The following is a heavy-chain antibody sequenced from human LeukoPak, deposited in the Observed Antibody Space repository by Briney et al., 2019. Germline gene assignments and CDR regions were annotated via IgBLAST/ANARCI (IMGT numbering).Heavy chain of an antibody. CDR1: GFNFDAYA. V-gene: IGHV3-9*01. D-gene: IGHD6-19*01. J-gene: IGHJ6*02. Sequence: GGSLRLSCAASGFNFDAYAMHWVRQAPGKGLEWVSSISLNSGIIDYADSVKGRFTISRDNAKNSLYLQMNSLRAEDTALYYCTKDIGKFYTSGWNYFSMDVWGQGTTVTVSS. CDR2: ISLNSGII. CDR3: TKDIGKFYTSGWNYFSMDV.